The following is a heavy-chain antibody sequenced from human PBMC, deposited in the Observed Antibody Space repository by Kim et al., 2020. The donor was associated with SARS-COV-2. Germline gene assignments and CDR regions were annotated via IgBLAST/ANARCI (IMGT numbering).Heavy chain of an antibody. V-gene: IGHV6-1*01. CDR2: TYYRSKWYY. CDR3: TRDRFGLRGDFDY. D-gene: IGHD4-17*01. CDR1: GDRVSSDSAA. Sequence: SPTLSLTCAISGDRVSSDSAAWPWIRQSPSRGLEWLGRTYYRSKWYYDYAVSVKSRITINPDTSKNQFSLQLNSVTPEDTAVYYCTRDRFGLRGDFDYWGQATLVTVSS. J-gene: IGHJ4*02.